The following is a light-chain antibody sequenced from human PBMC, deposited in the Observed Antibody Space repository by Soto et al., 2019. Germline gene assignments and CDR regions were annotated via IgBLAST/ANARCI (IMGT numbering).Light chain of an antibody. V-gene: IGKV3-11*01. CDR3: QQRSNWPPWT. CDR1: QSVSSY. Sequence: EIVLTQSPGTLSLSPGERATLSCRASQSVSSYLAWYQQKPGQAPRLLIYDASNRATGIPARFSGSGSGTDFTLTISSLEPEDFAVYYCQQRSNWPPWTFGQGNKVEIK. CDR2: DAS. J-gene: IGKJ1*01.